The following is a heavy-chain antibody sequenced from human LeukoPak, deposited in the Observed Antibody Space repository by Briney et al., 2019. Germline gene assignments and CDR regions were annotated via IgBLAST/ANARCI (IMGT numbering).Heavy chain of an antibody. CDR2: IWYDGSNK. D-gene: IGHD3-3*01. V-gene: IGHV3-33*01. CDR1: GFTFSSYG. Sequence: GGSLRLSCAASGFTFSSYGMHWVRQAPGKGLEWVAVIWYDGSNKYYADSVKGRFTISRDNSKNTLYLQMNSLRAEDTAVYYCAREFVGAYYDSWSGYYYFDYWGQGTLVTVSS. CDR3: AREFVGAYYDSWSGYYYFDY. J-gene: IGHJ4*02.